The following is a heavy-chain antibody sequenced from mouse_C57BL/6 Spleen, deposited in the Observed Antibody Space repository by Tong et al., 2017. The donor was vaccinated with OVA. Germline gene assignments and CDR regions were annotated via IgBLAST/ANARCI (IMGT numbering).Heavy chain of an antibody. V-gene: IGHV2-2*01. CDR3: ARHKDPFYAMDY. J-gene: IGHJ4*01. Sequence: VQLQESGPGLVQPSQSLSITCTVSGFSLTSYGVHWVRQSPGKGLEWLGVIWSGGSTDYNAAFISRLSISKDNSKSQVFLKMNSLQTDDTAMYYCARHKDPFYAMDYWGQGTSVTVSS. CDR1: GFSLTSYG. D-gene: IGHD1-3*01. CDR2: IWSGGST.